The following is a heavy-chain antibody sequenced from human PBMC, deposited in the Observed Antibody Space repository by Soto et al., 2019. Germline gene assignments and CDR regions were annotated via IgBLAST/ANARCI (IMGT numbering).Heavy chain of an antibody. CDR1: GGTFSSYA. V-gene: IGHV1-69*01. CDR2: IIPIFGTA. CDR3: GNHGISGPGIFDY. D-gene: IGHD3-16*01. Sequence: QVQLVQSGAEVKKPGSSVKVSCKASGGTFSSYAISWVRQAPGQGLEWMGGIIPIFGTANYAQKFQGRVTITADESTMKANMERSRVRAVYSGACDWGNHGISGPGIFDYWGQGTLVTVSS. J-gene: IGHJ4*02.